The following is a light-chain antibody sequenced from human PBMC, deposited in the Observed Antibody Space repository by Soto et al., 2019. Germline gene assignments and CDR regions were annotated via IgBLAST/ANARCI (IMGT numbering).Light chain of an antibody. V-gene: IGLV2-14*01. J-gene: IGLJ1*01. CDR1: SGDVGGYDY. CDR3: SSHTSGSTRV. CDR2: EVT. Sequence: QSVLTQSASVSGSPGQSIAISCTGTSGDVGGYDYVSWYQQHPDKAPKLMIYEVTKRPSWVSNRFSGSKSGNTASLTISGLQPEDEADYYCSSHTSGSTRVFGSGTKVTV.